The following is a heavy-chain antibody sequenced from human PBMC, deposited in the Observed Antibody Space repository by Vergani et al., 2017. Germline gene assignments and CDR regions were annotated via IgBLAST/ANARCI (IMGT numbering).Heavy chain of an antibody. CDR3: ASGLYCTNGLCTPGVEY. D-gene: IGHD2-8*01. CDR1: GFTFSSYG. Sequence: QVQLVESGGGVVQPGRSLRLSCAASGFTFSSYGMHWVRQAPGKGLEWVAAIWYDGTNTYYGDSVKGRFTISRDNAKKTLYLEMNSLRAEDTAVHYCASGLYCTNGLCTPGVEYWGQGTLVTVSS. CDR2: IWYDGTNT. J-gene: IGHJ4*02. V-gene: IGHV3-33*08.